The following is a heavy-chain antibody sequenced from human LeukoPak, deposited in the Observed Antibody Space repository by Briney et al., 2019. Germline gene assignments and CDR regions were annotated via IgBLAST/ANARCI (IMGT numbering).Heavy chain of an antibody. V-gene: IGHV4-59*11. Sequence: SETLSLTCSVSDDSISSQYWSWIRQPPGKGLEWIGYIYHSGSTKYNPSLKSRVTMSLDTSKNQLSLNLSSVTAADTAVYYCARVGGTIFGVVNRGAFDYWGQGTLVTVSS. D-gene: IGHD3-3*01. CDR2: IYHSGST. J-gene: IGHJ4*02. CDR1: DDSISSQY. CDR3: ARVGGTIFGVVNRGAFDY.